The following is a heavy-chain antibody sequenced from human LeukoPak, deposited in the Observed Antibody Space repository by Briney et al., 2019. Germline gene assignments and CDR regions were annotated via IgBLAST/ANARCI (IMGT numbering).Heavy chain of an antibody. CDR3: AGHSGHLLRGGWGY. CDR1: GFSFSGYA. V-gene: IGHV4-39*01. J-gene: IGHJ4*02. CDR2: IYYSGRT. Sequence: GSLRLSCAASGFSFSGYAMSWVRQPPGKGLEWTGNIYYSGRTYYNPSLKSRVTISVDTSKNQFSLKLSSVTAADTAVYYCAGHSGHLLRGGWGYWGQGTLVTVSS. D-gene: IGHD3-10*01.